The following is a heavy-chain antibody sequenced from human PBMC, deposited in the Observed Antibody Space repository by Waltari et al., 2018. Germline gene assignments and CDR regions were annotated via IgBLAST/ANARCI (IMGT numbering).Heavy chain of an antibody. D-gene: IGHD3-22*01. CDR1: GYTFTNFG. V-gene: IGHV1-18*01. CDR3: ARGGGPRTVVALTFDY. Sequence: QVQLVQSEAEVKKPGASVRVSCKASGYTFTNFGINWVRQAPGHGLEWMGWISAYHSNTDYEGKFQGRGTMTRETSTSTAYLELGSLTSDDAAVYFCARGGGPRTVVALTFDYWGEGTLVTVSS. J-gene: IGHJ4*02. CDR2: ISAYHSNT.